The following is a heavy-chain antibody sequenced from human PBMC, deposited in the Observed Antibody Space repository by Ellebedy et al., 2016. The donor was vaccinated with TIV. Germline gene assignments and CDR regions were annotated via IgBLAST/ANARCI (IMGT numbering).Heavy chain of an antibody. CDR2: IYYSGST. CDR3: ARNGGELYYFDY. CDR1: GGSISSYY. Sequence: MPSETLSLTCTVSGGSISSYYWSWIRQPPGKGLEWIGYIYYSGSTNYNPSLKSRVTISVDTSKNQFSLKLSSVTAADTAVYYCARNGGELYYFDYWGQGTLVTVSS. J-gene: IGHJ4*02. D-gene: IGHD1-26*01. V-gene: IGHV4-59*12.